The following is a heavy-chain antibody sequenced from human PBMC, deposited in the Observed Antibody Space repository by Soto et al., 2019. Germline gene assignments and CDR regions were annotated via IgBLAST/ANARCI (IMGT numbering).Heavy chain of an antibody. J-gene: IGHJ6*03. D-gene: IGHD3-10*01. CDR2: IYSGGST. Sequence: GGSLRLSCAASGFTVSSNYMSWVRQAPGKGLEWVSVIYSGGSTYYADSVKGRFTISRHNSKNTLYLQMNSLRAEDTAVYYCARSYGSGLCCYYMDVWGKGTTVTVSS. CDR1: GFTVSSNY. CDR3: ARSYGSGLCCYYMDV. V-gene: IGHV3-53*04.